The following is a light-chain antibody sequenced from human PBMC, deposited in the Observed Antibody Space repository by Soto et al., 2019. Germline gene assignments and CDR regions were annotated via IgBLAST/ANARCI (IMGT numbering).Light chain of an antibody. CDR2: GAS. CDR3: LQHNSYART. Sequence: EILLTQSQDTLSLSPAERATLSCRSSQSVSSTYLIWYQQKPGQAPRLLIYGASSRATGVPDRFSGGGSGTDVILTISSLQPEDFATYYCLQHNSYARTFGQGTKVDIK. J-gene: IGKJ1*01. V-gene: IGKV3-20*01. CDR1: QSVSSTY.